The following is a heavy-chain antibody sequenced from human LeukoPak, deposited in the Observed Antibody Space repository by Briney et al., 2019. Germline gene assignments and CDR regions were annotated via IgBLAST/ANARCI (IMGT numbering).Heavy chain of an antibody. CDR1: GYSFTNYC. V-gene: IGHV5-10-1*01. CDR2: IDPSDSYT. CDR3: ARRSYNCGGDCYPQSLDY. J-gene: IGHJ4*02. D-gene: IGHD2-21*02. Sequence: GEALKISCRGSGYSFTNYCITWVRQMPGKGLEWMGKIDPSDSYTDYSPSFQGHVTISADKSISTAYLQWSSLKASDTAMYYCARRSYNCGGDCYPQSLDYWGQGTLVTVSS.